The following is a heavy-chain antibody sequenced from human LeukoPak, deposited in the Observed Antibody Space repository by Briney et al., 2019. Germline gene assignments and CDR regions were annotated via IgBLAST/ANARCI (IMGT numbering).Heavy chain of an antibody. Sequence: AGGSLRLSCAASGFTFSNYVMSWVRQAPGKGLEWVSGISGGAGSTHYTDSVKGRFTISRGNSKNTLYLQMNSLGAEDTAVYYCAKSPVGMIVAEYYFDYWGQGTLVTVSS. CDR3: AKSPVGMIVAEYYFDY. CDR2: ISGGAGST. CDR1: GFTFSNYV. V-gene: IGHV3-23*01. D-gene: IGHD2-21*01. J-gene: IGHJ4*02.